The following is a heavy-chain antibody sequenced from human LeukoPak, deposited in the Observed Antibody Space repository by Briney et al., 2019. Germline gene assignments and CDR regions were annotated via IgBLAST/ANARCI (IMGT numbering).Heavy chain of an antibody. CDR2: ISSSGSTI. CDR1: GFTFSDYY. Sequence: GGSLRLSCAASGFTFSDYYMSWIRQAPGKGLEWVSYISSSGSTIYYADSVKGRFTISRDNAKNSLYLQMNSLRAEDTAVYYCARDWSMVRGVIRINVFDYWGQGTLVTVSS. J-gene: IGHJ4*02. D-gene: IGHD3-10*01. CDR3: ARDWSMVRGVIRINVFDY. V-gene: IGHV3-11*01.